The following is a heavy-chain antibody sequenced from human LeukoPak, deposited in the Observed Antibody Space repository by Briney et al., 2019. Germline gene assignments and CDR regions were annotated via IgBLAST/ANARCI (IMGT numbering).Heavy chain of an antibody. J-gene: IGHJ4*02. CDR2: INHSGNT. CDR1: GGSFSGYY. Sequence: PSETLSLTCAVYGGSFSGYYWSWIRQPPGKGLEWIGEINHSGNTNFNPSLKSRVTISVDTSKNQFSLKLSSVTAADTAVYYCARVRDYDAGSPHFDYWGQGTLVTVSS. V-gene: IGHV4-34*01. CDR3: ARVRDYDAGSPHFDY. D-gene: IGHD3-16*01.